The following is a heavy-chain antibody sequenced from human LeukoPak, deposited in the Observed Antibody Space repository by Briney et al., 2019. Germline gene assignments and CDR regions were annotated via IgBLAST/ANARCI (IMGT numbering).Heavy chain of an antibody. J-gene: IGHJ4*02. D-gene: IGHD6-13*01. V-gene: IGHV3-30-3*01. CDR2: ISYDGSHK. CDR1: GFTFSSYA. CDR3: ARDTAAAVDY. Sequence: GGSLRLSCAASGFTFSSYAMHWVRQAPGKGPEWVAVISYDGSHKYYADSVKGRFTISRDNSKNTLYLQMNSLRAEDTAVYYCARDTAAAVDYWGQGTLVTVSS.